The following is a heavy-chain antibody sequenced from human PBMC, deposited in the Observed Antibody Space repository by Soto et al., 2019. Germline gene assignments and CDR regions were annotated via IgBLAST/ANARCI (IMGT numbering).Heavy chain of an antibody. CDR2: ISAYNGNT. D-gene: IGHD2-2*01. Sequence: GASVKVSCKASGYTFTSYGISWVRQAPGQGLEWMGWISAYNGNTNYAQKLQGRVTMTTDTSTSTAYMELRSLRSDDTAVYYCAREDCSSTSCYASSSYNWFDPWGQGTLVTVSS. CDR1: GYTFTSYG. V-gene: IGHV1-18*01. J-gene: IGHJ5*02. CDR3: AREDCSSTSCYASSSYNWFDP.